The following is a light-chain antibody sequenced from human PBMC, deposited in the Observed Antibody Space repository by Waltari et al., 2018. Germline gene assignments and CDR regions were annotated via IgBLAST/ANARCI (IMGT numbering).Light chain of an antibody. CDR3: QQYDASSVT. J-gene: IGKJ4*01. CDR2: GAS. V-gene: IGKV3-20*01. CDR1: QSISGSW. Sequence: EIVFTQSPGTLSLSPGERATLSCRASQSISGSWLAWYQQKPGQAPRLLMYGASSRATAIPDRFSGSGSGTNFTLTISRLEPEDFAVYYCQQYDASSVTFGGGTKVEIK.